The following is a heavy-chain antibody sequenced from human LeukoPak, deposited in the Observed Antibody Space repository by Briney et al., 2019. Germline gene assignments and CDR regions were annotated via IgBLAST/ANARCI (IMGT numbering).Heavy chain of an antibody. V-gene: IGHV3-30-3*01. Sequence: GRSLRLSCAASGFTFSFYVMHWVRQAPGKGLEWVAVISNDGSNKYYADSVKGRFTISRDNSKNTFYLQTNSLRPEDTALYYCARGRQRWLESDAFDIWGLGTMVTVFS. CDR1: GFTFSFYV. CDR3: ARGRQRWLESDAFDI. J-gene: IGHJ3*02. CDR2: ISNDGSNK. D-gene: IGHD5-24*01.